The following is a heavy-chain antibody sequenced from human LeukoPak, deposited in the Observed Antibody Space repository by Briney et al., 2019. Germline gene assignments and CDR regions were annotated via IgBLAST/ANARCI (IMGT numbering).Heavy chain of an antibody. D-gene: IGHD6-13*01. CDR3: ARVGDQYSSSPLNYFDY. CDR2: INHSGST. CDR1: GGSFSGYY. Sequence: KPSETLSLTCAVYGGSFSGYYWSWIRQPPGKGLEWIGEINHSGSTNYNPSLKSRVTISVDTSKNQFSLKLSSVTAADTAVYYCARVGDQYSSSPLNYFDYWGQGTQVTVSS. V-gene: IGHV4-34*01. J-gene: IGHJ4*02.